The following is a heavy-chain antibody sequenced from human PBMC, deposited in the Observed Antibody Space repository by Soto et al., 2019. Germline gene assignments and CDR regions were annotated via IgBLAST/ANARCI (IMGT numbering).Heavy chain of an antibody. CDR3: ARPHAAAASYGMDV. CDR1: GYTFTSYA. Sequence: GASVKVSCKASGYTFTSYAMHWVRQAPGQRLEWMGWINAGNGNTKYSQKFQGRVTITRDTSASTAYMELSSLRSEDTAVYYCARPHAAAASYGMDVWGQGTTVTVSS. J-gene: IGHJ6*02. CDR2: INAGNGNT. D-gene: IGHD6-13*01. V-gene: IGHV1-3*01.